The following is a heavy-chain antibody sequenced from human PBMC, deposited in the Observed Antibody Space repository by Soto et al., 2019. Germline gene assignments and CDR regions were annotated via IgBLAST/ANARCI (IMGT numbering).Heavy chain of an antibody. CDR2: ISGSGGST. J-gene: IGHJ3*02. V-gene: IGHV3-23*01. D-gene: IGHD6-19*01. CDR1: GFTFSSYA. CDR3: ANEAGYSSGWVGAFDI. Sequence: GGSLRLSCAASGFTFSSYAMSWVRQAPGKGLEWVSAISGSGGSTYYADSVKGRFTISRDNSKNTLYLQMNSLRAEDTAVYYCANEAGYSSGWVGAFDIWGQGTMVTVSS.